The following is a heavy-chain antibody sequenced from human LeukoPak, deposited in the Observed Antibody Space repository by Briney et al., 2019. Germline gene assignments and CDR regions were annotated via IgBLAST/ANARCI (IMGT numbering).Heavy chain of an antibody. Sequence: SETLSLTCTVSGGSISSYYWSWIRQPAGKGLEWIGRIYTSGSTNYNPSLKSRVTMSVDTSKNQFSLKLSSVTAADTAVYYCARDYIYDYVWGSYRSRNWFDPWGQGTRVTVSS. J-gene: IGHJ5*02. CDR1: GGSISSYY. D-gene: IGHD3-16*02. CDR2: IYTSGST. V-gene: IGHV4-4*07. CDR3: ARDYIYDYVWGSYRSRNWFDP.